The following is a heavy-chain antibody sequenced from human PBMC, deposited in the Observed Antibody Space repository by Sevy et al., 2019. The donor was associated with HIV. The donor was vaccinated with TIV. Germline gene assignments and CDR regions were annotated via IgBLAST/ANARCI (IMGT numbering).Heavy chain of an antibody. J-gene: IGHJ6*03. D-gene: IGHD6-6*01. Sequence: SETLSLTCTVSGGSISSYYWSWIRQPAGKGLEWIGRIYTSGSTNYNPSLKSRVTMSVDTSKNQFSLKLSSVTAADTAVYYCARESSSRPKAYYCYYMDVWGKGTTVTVSS. V-gene: IGHV4-4*07. CDR2: IYTSGST. CDR3: ARESSSRPKAYYCYYMDV. CDR1: GGSISSYY.